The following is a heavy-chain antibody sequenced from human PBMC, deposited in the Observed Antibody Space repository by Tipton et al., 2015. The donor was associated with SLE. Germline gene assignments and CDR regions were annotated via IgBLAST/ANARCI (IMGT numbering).Heavy chain of an antibody. D-gene: IGHD3-9*01. Sequence: TLSLTCSVSGGSISSHFWSWFRQPPGKGLQWIGYIYYSGSTNYNPSLKSRVTISVDTSKKQFSLRLSSVTAADTAVYYCARGTYHHISTGAYYFDYWGQGTLVTVSS. CDR2: IYYSGST. CDR1: GGSISSHF. J-gene: IGHJ4*02. V-gene: IGHV4-59*11. CDR3: ARGTYHHISTGAYYFDY.